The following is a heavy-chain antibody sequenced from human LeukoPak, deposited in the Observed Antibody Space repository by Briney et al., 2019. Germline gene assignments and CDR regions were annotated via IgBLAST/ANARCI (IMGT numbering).Heavy chain of an antibody. D-gene: IGHD6-13*01. J-gene: IGHJ6*02. V-gene: IGHV4-59*08. Sequence: SETLSLTCTVSGGSISSYYWSWIRQPPGKGLEWIGYIYYSGSTNYNPSLKSRVTISVDTSKNQFSLKLSSVTAADTAVYYCARQDSSSWVYYGMDVWGQGTTVTVSS. CDR1: GGSISSYY. CDR3: ARQDSSSWVYYGMDV. CDR2: IYYSGST.